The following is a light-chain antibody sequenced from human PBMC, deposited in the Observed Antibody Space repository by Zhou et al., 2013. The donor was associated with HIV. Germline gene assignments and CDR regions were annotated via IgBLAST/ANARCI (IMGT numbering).Light chain of an antibody. V-gene: IGKV1-33*01. CDR2: DAS. CDR1: QSISNY. CDR3: QQYDNLPYS. J-gene: IGKJ2*03. Sequence: DIQMTQSPSSLSASVGDRVTITCRASQSISNYLNWYQHKPGNAPKLLIYDASNLETGVPSRFSGSGSGTDFTFTISSLQPEDIATYYCQQYDNLPYSFGQGTKLEIK.